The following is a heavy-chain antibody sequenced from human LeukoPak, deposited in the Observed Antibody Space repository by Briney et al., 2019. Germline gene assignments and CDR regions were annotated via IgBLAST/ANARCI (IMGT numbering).Heavy chain of an antibody. V-gene: IGHV1-8*01. CDR2: INLNSGNT. CDR3: ARGSDYGDYEDFDY. CDR1: EYTFTSYV. Sequence: GASVKVSCKASEYTFTSYVINGVDQATGKGLKGLDWINLNSGNTGYAQKFQGRVTMTRNTSISTVYMELSSLRSEDTAVYYCARGSDYGDYEDFDYWGQGTLVTVSS. J-gene: IGHJ4*02. D-gene: IGHD4-17*01.